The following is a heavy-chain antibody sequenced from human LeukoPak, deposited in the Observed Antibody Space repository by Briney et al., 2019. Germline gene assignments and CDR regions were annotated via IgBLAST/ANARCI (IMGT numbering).Heavy chain of an antibody. V-gene: IGHV4-38-2*01. CDR2: IYHSGST. CDR1: GYSISSGYY. D-gene: IGHD5-24*01. Sequence: SETLSLTCAVSGYSISSGYYWGWIRQSPGKGLEWIGTIYHSGSTYYNPSLKSRVTVSIDTSKNQFSLKLNSVTAAETAVYYCARLESLNFDYWGQGTLVTVSS. J-gene: IGHJ4*02. CDR3: ARLESLNFDY.